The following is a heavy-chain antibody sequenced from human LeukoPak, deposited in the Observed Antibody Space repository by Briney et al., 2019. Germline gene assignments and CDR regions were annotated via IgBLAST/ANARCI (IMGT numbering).Heavy chain of an antibody. CDR3: ARRPKGNYCSSTSCYYGWFDP. V-gene: IGHV5-10-1*01. Sequence: GESLRISCKGSGYNFTSYWISWVRQMPGKGLEWMGRIDPSDSYTNYSPSFQGHVTISADKSISTAYLQWSSLKASDTAMYYCARRPKGNYCSSTSCYYGWFDPWGQGTLVTVSS. CDR2: IDPSDSYT. J-gene: IGHJ5*02. D-gene: IGHD2-2*01. CDR1: GYNFTSYW.